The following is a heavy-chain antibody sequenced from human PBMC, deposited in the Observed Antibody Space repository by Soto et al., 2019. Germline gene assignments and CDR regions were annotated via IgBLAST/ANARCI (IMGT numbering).Heavy chain of an antibody. Sequence: QVQLVESGGGLVKPGGSLRLSCAASGFTFSEYYMSWIRQDPGKGLEWVSYISSSGSNIYYADSVKCRFTISRDNAMHSLYLQMNSLRAEDTAVYYCARDGHPFEKAYVDSWGFDYWGQGTPVTVSS. CDR3: ARDGHPFEKAYVDSWGFDY. CDR2: ISSSGSNI. D-gene: IGHD4-17*01. J-gene: IGHJ4*02. CDR1: GFTFSEYY. V-gene: IGHV3-11*01.